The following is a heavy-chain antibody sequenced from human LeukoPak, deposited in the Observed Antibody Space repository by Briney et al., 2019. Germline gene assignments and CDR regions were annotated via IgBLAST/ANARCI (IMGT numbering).Heavy chain of an antibody. D-gene: IGHD5-12*01. J-gene: IGHJ4*02. CDR1: GFILRSHW. CDR3: ARGPNFGSRVDYFDY. Sequence: GGSLRLSCAASGFILRSHWMSWVRQAPGRGLEWVAHIKQDGSEEQYVDSVEGRFILSRDDTKNSVYLQMNSLRVDDTAVYYCARGPNFGSRVDYFDYWGQGTPVTVSS. CDR2: IKQDGSEE. V-gene: IGHV3-7*01.